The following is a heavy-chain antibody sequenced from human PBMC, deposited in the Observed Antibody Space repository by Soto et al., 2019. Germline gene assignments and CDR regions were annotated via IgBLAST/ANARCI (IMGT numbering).Heavy chain of an antibody. V-gene: IGHV3-23*01. CDR3: SKYECSRTSCQTFYYYDMDV. Sequence: EVQLLESGGGLVQPGGSLRLSCAASGFTFSSYAMSWVRQAPGKGLEWVSAISGSGGSTYYADSVKGRFTISRDNSKNTLYLQMNKLRAEDTAVYYCSKYECSRTSCQTFYYYDMDVWGQGTTVTVSS. J-gene: IGHJ6*02. CDR1: GFTFSSYA. CDR2: ISGSGGST. D-gene: IGHD2-2*01.